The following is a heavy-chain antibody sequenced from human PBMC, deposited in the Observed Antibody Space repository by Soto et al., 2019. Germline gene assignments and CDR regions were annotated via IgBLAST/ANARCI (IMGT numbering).Heavy chain of an antibody. CDR2: IYYSGST. D-gene: IGHD6-25*01. CDR1: GGSISSGGYY. Sequence: QVQLQESGPGLVKPSQTLSLTCTVSGGSISSGGYYWSWIRQHPGKGLEWIGYIYYSGSTYYNPSLKSRVTISVDTSKNQFSLKLSSVTAADTAVYYCARRTFQRVYYYYGMDVWGQGTTVTVSS. CDR3: ARRTFQRVYYYYGMDV. V-gene: IGHV4-31*03. J-gene: IGHJ6*02.